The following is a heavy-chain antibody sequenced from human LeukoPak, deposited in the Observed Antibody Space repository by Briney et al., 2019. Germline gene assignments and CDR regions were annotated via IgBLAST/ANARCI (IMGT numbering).Heavy chain of an antibody. Sequence: PSETLSLTCTVSGGLISTYYWSWIRQPPGKGLEWIGYIYYSGSTNYNPSLKCRVTISVDTSKNQFSLKLTSVTAADTAEYYCARAPPSAAGYYYGLDVWGQGTTVTVSS. J-gene: IGHJ6*02. D-gene: IGHD6-13*01. CDR2: IYYSGST. CDR3: ARAPPSAAGYYYGLDV. V-gene: IGHV4-59*01. CDR1: GGLISTYY.